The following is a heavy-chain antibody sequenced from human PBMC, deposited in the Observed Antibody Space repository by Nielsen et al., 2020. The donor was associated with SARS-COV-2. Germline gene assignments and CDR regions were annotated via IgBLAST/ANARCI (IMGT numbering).Heavy chain of an antibody. CDR1: GFTFSSYS. D-gene: IGHD6-13*01. V-gene: IGHV3-48*01. CDR3: ARVPIAAAGGNAFDI. Sequence: GESLKISCAASGFTFSSYSMNWVRQAPGKGLEWVSYISSSSSTIYYADSVKGRFTISRDNAKNSLYLQMNSLRAEDTAVYYCARVPIAAAGGNAFDIWGQGTMVTVSS. J-gene: IGHJ3*02. CDR2: ISSSSSTI.